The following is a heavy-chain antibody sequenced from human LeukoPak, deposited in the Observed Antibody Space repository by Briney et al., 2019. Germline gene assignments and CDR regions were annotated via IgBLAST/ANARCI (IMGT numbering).Heavy chain of an antibody. Sequence: EASVKVSCKASGYTFTSYAMNWVRQAPGQGLEWMGWINTNTGNPTYAQGFTGRFVFSLDTSVSTAYLQISSLKAEDTAVYYCASSGSGWTQELDYWGQGTLVTVSS. CDR3: ASSGSGWTQELDY. D-gene: IGHD6-19*01. CDR1: GYTFTSYA. V-gene: IGHV7-4-1*02. CDR2: INTNTGNP. J-gene: IGHJ4*02.